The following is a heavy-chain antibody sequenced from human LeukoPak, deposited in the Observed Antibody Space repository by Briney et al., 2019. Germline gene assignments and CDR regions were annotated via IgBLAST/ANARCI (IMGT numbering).Heavy chain of an antibody. CDR3: ARGYHDFWSGQTYYYYYMDV. J-gene: IGHJ6*03. CDR2: ISYDGSNK. V-gene: IGHV3-30-3*01. Sequence: GGSLRLSCAASGFTFSSYAMHWVRQAPGKGLEWVAVISYDGSNKYYADSVKGRFTISRDNSKNTLYLQMNSLRAEDTAVYYCARGYHDFWSGQTYYYYYMDVWGKGTTVTVSS. D-gene: IGHD3-3*01. CDR1: GFTFSSYA.